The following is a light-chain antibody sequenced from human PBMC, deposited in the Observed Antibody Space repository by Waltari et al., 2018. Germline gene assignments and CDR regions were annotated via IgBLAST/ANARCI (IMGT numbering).Light chain of an antibody. CDR3: QHYLRLPAT. CDR2: GAS. Sequence: EIVLTQSPGTLSLSPGESATLSCRASQRVSRALAWDQQKPGQAPRLLLYGASHRATGIPDRFSGSGSGTDFSLTISSLEPEDFAVYYCQHYLRLPATFGQGTKVEIK. CDR1: QRVSRA. V-gene: IGKV3-20*01. J-gene: IGKJ1*01.